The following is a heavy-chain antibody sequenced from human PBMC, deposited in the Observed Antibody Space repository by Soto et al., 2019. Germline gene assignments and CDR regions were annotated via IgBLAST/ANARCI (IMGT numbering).Heavy chain of an antibody. D-gene: IGHD1-26*01. Sequence: QVQLQESGPGLVKPSDTLSLTCAVSGYSISSSNWWGWIRQPPGKGLEWIGYIYYSGTTYYNPSLKSRVTMAVDTSTNPFSLRLPSVTAVDTAVYYCARREIQGPIDYWGQGTLVTVSS. V-gene: IGHV4-28*01. CDR3: ARREIQGPIDY. J-gene: IGHJ4*02. CDR1: GYSISSSNW. CDR2: IYYSGTT.